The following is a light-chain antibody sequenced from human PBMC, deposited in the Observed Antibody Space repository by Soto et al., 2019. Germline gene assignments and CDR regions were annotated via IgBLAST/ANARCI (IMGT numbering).Light chain of an antibody. Sequence: DIQMTQSPSSLSASVGDRVTITCRASQSISNWLAWYQQKPGNTPKLLIYDASTSESGVPSKFSGGGFGTDFTLTIRSLQPDEFATYYCQQYSSYSTFGQGTKVEMK. V-gene: IGKV1-5*01. CDR2: DAS. CDR3: QQYSSYST. CDR1: QSISNW. J-gene: IGKJ1*01.